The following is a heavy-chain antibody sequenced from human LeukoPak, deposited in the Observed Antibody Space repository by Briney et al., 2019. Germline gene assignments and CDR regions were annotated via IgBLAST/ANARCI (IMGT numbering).Heavy chain of an antibody. Sequence: PGGSLRLSCTASGFTFSSYGMHWVRQAPGKGLEWVSFIRFDGSEKYYADSVRGRFTISRDNSKNTLSLQMNSLRAEDTALYYCAKDVYDCSGGSCPQYYYVMDVWGQGTAVIVSS. J-gene: IGHJ6*02. CDR1: GFTFSSYG. V-gene: IGHV3-30*02. D-gene: IGHD2-15*01. CDR3: AKDVYDCSGGSCPQYYYVMDV. CDR2: IRFDGSEK.